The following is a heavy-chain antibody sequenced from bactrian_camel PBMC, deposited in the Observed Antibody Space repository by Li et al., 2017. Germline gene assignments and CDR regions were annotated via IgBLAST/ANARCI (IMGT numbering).Heavy chain of an antibody. CDR1: GLTSNNCH. V-gene: IGHV3S53*01. Sequence: QVQLVESGGGSVRSGESLTLSCIAPGLTSNNCHMDWFRQAAGKQREWVALIRSDGGDIYTPAVKGRFTISRDQAKDTVYLQMNMLNYEDTAMYFCKARGLGFCNLGSFGQGTQVTVS. D-gene: IGHD1*01. CDR2: IRSDGGD. J-gene: IGHJ4*01.